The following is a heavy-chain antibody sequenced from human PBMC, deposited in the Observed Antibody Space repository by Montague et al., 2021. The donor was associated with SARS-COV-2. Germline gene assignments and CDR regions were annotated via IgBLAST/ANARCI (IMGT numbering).Heavy chain of an antibody. V-gene: IGHV4-39*01. CDR1: GGSISSSSYY. J-gene: IGHJ3*02. D-gene: IGHD6-19*01. Sequence: SETLSLTCTVSGGSISSSSYYWGWIRQPPGKGLEWIGSIYYSGSTYYNPSLMSRVTISVDTSKNQFSLKLSFVTAADTAVYYCARQENSSGWFKPDAFDIWGQGTMVTVSS. CDR3: ARQENSSGWFKPDAFDI. CDR2: IYYSGST.